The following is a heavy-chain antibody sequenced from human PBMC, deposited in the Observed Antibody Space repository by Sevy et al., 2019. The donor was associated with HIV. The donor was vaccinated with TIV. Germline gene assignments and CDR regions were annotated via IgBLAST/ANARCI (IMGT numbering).Heavy chain of an antibody. V-gene: IGHV3-15*01. CDR1: GFTFSNAW. Sequence: GSLRLSCAASGFTFSNAWMSWVRQAPGKGLEWVGRIKSKTDGGTTDYAAPVKGRFTISRDDSKNTLYLQMNSLKTEDTAVYYCFSGWYDHGAFDIWGQGTMVTVSS. CDR3: FSGWYDHGAFDI. D-gene: IGHD6-19*01. J-gene: IGHJ3*02. CDR2: IKSKTDGGTT.